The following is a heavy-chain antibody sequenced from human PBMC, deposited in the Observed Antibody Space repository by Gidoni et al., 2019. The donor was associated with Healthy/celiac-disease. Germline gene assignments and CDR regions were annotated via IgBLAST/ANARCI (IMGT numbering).Heavy chain of an antibody. J-gene: IGHJ4*02. D-gene: IGHD2-21*02. CDR1: GYTFTSYA. Sequence: QVQLVQSGAEVKKPGASVKVSCKASGYTFTSYAMHWVRQAPGQRLEWMGWINAGKGNTKYSQKFQGRVTITRDTSASTAYMELSSLRSEDTAVYYCARLGVVTAIPFDYWGQGTLVTVSS. CDR2: INAGKGNT. V-gene: IGHV1-3*01. CDR3: ARLGVVTAIPFDY.